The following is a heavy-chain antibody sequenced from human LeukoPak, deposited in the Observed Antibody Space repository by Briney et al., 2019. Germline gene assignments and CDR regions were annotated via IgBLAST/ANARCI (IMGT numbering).Heavy chain of an antibody. Sequence: ASVKVSCKASGYTFTNYYIHSVRQAPGQGLEWMGIINPSGGSTNFAQKFQGRVTMTTDTSTITVYMELSSLRSEDTAVYYCARWTTTYLDYWGQGTLVTVSS. CDR3: ARWTTTYLDY. CDR2: INPSGGST. D-gene: IGHD4-11*01. J-gene: IGHJ4*02. CDR1: GYTFTNYY. V-gene: IGHV1-46*01.